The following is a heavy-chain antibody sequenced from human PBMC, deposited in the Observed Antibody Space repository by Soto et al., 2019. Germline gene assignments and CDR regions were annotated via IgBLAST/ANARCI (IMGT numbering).Heavy chain of an antibody. V-gene: IGHV3-21*04. D-gene: IGHD6-13*01. CDR2: ISSSSSYI. CDR1: GFTFSSYS. J-gene: IGHJ1*01. CDR3: VKDESINWYSGHFRH. Sequence: GGSLRLSCAASGFTFSSYSMNWVRQAPGKGLEWVSSISSSSSYIYYADSVKGRFAISRDNAKNSLHLQMNSLSAEDTAFYYCVKDESINWYSGHFRHWGQGTLVTVSS.